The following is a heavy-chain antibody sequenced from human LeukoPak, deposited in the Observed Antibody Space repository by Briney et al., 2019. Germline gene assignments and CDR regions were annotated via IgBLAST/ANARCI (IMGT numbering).Heavy chain of an antibody. J-gene: IGHJ4*02. Sequence: GGSLRLSCQASRFTFSNYAMSWIRQAPGKGLEWVSSINPNDDGRSFFANFVEGRSTISRDDSRSAVYLQMNNLRAEDTAVYYCARSGVATCHYWGQGILVTVSS. D-gene: IGHD2-15*01. CDR1: RFTFSNYA. CDR2: INPNDDGRS. CDR3: ARSGVATCHY. V-gene: IGHV3-23*01.